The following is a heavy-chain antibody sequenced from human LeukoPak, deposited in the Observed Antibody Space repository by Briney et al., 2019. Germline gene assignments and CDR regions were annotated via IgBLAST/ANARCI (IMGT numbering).Heavy chain of an antibody. D-gene: IGHD6-13*01. CDR2: ISSSSSYI. V-gene: IGHV3-21*01. Sequence: PGGSLRLSCAASGFTFSSYSMNWVRQAPGKGLEWGSSISSSSSYIYYADSVKGRFTISRDNAKNSLYLQMNSLRAEDTAVYYRARGRAPGTAYYYMDVWGKGTTVTVSS. J-gene: IGHJ6*03. CDR3: ARGRAPGTAYYYMDV. CDR1: GFTFSSYS.